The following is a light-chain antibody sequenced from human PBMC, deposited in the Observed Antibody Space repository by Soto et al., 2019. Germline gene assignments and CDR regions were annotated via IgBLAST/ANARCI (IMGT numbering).Light chain of an antibody. Sequence: EILLTQSPATLSLSPGERATLSCRASQSVSSYLAWYQQKPGQAPRLLIYDASSRATGIPARFSGSGSGTDFTLTISSIEPEDVAVYYCQQRSTWPSLTFGGGTKVEIK. CDR1: QSVSSY. J-gene: IGKJ4*01. CDR3: QQRSTWPSLT. CDR2: DAS. V-gene: IGKV3-11*01.